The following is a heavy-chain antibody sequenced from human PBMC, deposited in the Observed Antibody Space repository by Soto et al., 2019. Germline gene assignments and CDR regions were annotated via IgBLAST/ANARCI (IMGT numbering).Heavy chain of an antibody. CDR3: ARRQPGVGVPAAPHAAFDI. Sequence: SETLSLTCTVSGGSISSSSYYWGWIRQPPGKGLEWIGSIYYSGSTYYNPSLKSRVTISVDTSKNQFSLKLSSVTAADTAVYYCARRQPGVGVPAAPHAAFDIWGQGTMVTVSS. V-gene: IGHV4-39*01. CDR2: IYYSGST. D-gene: IGHD2-2*01. CDR1: GGSISSSSYY. J-gene: IGHJ3*02.